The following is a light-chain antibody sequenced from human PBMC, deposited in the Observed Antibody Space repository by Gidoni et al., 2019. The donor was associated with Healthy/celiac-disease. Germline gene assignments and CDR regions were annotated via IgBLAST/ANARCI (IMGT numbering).Light chain of an antibody. CDR3: QSYDSSLSGWV. Sequence: QSVLTQPHSVSGAPGQRVTTSCTGSSSNIGAGYDVHWYQQLPGTAPKLLIYGNSNRPSGVPDRFSGSKSGTSASLAITGLQAEDEADYYCQSYDSSLSGWVFGGGTKLTVL. CDR1: SSNIGAGYD. V-gene: IGLV1-40*01. CDR2: GNS. J-gene: IGLJ3*02.